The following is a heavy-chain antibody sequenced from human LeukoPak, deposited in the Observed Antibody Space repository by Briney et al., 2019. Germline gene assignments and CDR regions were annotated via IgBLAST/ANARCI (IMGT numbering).Heavy chain of an antibody. CDR2: MNPNSGNT. V-gene: IGHV1-8*03. CDR3: ARGDDYGEGDFDY. J-gene: IGHJ4*02. D-gene: IGHD4-17*01. CDR1: GYTFTSYD. Sequence: ASVMVSCKASGYTFTSYDINWVRQATGQGLEWMGWMNPNSGNTGYAQKFQGRVTITRNTSISTAYMELSSLRSEDTAVYYCARGDDYGEGDFDYWGQGTLVTVSS.